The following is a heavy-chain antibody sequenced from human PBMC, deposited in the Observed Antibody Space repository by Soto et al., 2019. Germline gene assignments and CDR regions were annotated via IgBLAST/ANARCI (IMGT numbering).Heavy chain of an antibody. Sequence: QVQLHESGPGLVKPSGTLSLTCAVSGGSIGDSNWWSWVRQPPGKGLEWIGEIYHSGMTNYNSSLKRRATISVDKSKNQLYLDLTDVTTADTALYYCARATAAADQFDYWGQGLLVTVSS. CDR1: GGSIGDSNW. CDR2: IYHSGMT. D-gene: IGHD6-25*01. J-gene: IGHJ4*02. CDR3: ARATAAADQFDY. V-gene: IGHV4-4*02.